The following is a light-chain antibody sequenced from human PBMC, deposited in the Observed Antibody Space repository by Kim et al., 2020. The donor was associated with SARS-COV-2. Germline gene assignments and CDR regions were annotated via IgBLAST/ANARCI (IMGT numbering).Light chain of an antibody. CDR3: SSYSSSNTLAV. Sequence: QSALTQPASVSGSPGQPITISCIGISSDVRGSDSVCWYQQYPGKAPKLVIFDVNKRPSGVSTRFSGSKSGNTASLTISGLQAEDEADFYCSSYSSSNTLAVFGGGTKVTVL. J-gene: IGLJ1*01. CDR2: DVN. V-gene: IGLV2-14*03. CDR1: SSDVRGSDS.